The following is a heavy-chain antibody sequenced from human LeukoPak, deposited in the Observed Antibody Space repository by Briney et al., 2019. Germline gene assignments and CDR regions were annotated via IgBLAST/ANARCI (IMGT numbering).Heavy chain of an antibody. CDR3: VRVAAGTGSFDI. D-gene: IGHD6-13*01. Sequence: GGSLRLSCAASGFTLSSYWMHWVRQAPGKGLVWVSRINTDGRTINYAGSVEGRFTISRDIAKNTLYLQMNSLRAEDTAVYYCVRVAAGTGSFDIWGQGTMVTVSS. J-gene: IGHJ3*02. CDR2: INTDGRTI. V-gene: IGHV3-74*01. CDR1: GFTLSSYW.